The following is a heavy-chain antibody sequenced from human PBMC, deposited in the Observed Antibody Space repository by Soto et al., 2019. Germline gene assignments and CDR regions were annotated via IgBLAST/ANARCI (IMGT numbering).Heavy chain of an antibody. Sequence: QVQLQQWGAGLLKPSETLSLTCAVYGGFVSSGSYSWSWIRQPPGKGLEWIGEMSHSGGTHFNPSLKSRVTISVDTYKNQFSLKMSSVTAADTALYYCARVERGTATSVVDSFDIWGPGTMVTVSS. V-gene: IGHV4-34*01. CDR2: MSHSGGT. J-gene: IGHJ3*02. CDR3: ARVERGTATSVVDSFDI. D-gene: IGHD2-21*02. CDR1: GGFVSSGSYS.